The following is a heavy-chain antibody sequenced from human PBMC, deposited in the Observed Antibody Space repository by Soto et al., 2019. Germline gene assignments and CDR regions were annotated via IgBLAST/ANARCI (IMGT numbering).Heavy chain of an antibody. Sequence: SETLSLTCTVSGGSISSYYWSWIRQPPGKGLEWIGYIYYSGSTNYNPSLKSRVTISVDTSKNQFSLKLSSVTAADTAVYYCAGEYSYGDYYYYYMDVWGKGTTVTVSS. CDR1: GGSISSYY. CDR2: IYYSGST. J-gene: IGHJ6*03. CDR3: AGEYSYGDYYYYYMDV. V-gene: IGHV4-59*08. D-gene: IGHD5-18*01.